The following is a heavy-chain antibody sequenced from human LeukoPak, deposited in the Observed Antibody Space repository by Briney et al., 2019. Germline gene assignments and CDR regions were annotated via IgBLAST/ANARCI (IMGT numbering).Heavy chain of an antibody. J-gene: IGHJ4*02. CDR2: IYYSGST. CDR1: GGSISSSSYY. Sequence: SETLSLTCTVSGGSISSSSYYWGWIRQPPGKGLEWIGSIYYSGSTYYNPSLKSRVTISVDTSKNQFSLKLSSVTAADTAVYYCATEAPAVAGDYWGQGTLVAVSS. CDR3: ATEAPAVAGDY. V-gene: IGHV4-39*07. D-gene: IGHD4-23*01.